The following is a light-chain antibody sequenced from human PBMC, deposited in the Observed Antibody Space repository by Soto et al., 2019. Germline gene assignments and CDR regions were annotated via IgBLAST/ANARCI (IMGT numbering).Light chain of an antibody. CDR1: SSDIGSYTL. CDR3: CSYAGGFTYV. Sequence: QSALTQPASVSGSPGQSITISCTGTSSDIGSYTLVSWYQQHPGKAPKVMIYEVDKWPSGFSTRFSGSRSGNTASLTISGLQDEDEADYFCCSYAGGFTYVFGTGTQLTVL. V-gene: IGLV2-23*02. CDR2: EVD. J-gene: IGLJ1*01.